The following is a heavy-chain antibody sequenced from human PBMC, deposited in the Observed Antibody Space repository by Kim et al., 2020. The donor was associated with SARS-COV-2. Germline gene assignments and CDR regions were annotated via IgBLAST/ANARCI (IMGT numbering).Heavy chain of an antibody. CDR2: IWYDGSNQ. Sequence: GGSLRLSCAVSGFNFKTYGFHWVCQAPGKGLEWVAVIWYDGSNQYYADSVKGRFTISRDNSKNTVYLQMNSLRDEDTAVYYCARDLFSSCWGWFDPWGQG. J-gene: IGHJ5*02. V-gene: IGHV3-33*01. D-gene: IGHD6-13*01. CDR1: GFNFKTYG. CDR3: ARDLFSSCWGWFDP.